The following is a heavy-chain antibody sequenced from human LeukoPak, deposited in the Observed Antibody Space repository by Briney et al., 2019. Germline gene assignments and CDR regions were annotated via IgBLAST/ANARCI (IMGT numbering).Heavy chain of an antibody. V-gene: IGHV4-4*07. D-gene: IGHD6-13*01. J-gene: IGHJ4*02. Sequence: SETLSLTCTVSGGSISSYYWSWIRQPAGKGLEWIGRIYNSGSTNYNPSLKGRVTMSVATSKNQFSLHLSSVTAADTAVYYCARSAFLVTAPGLYYFDYWGQGTLVAVSS. CDR3: ARSAFLVTAPGLYYFDY. CDR1: GGSISSYY. CDR2: IYNSGST.